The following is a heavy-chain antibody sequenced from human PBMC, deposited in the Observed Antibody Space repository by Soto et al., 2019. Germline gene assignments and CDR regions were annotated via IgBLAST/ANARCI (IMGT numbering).Heavy chain of an antibody. J-gene: IGHJ6*03. CDR3: ATRGYCSGGSCRPGVSSPTDYYYMDV. V-gene: IGHV5-51*01. CDR1: GYSFTSYW. D-gene: IGHD2-15*01. CDR2: IYPGDSDT. Sequence: PGESLKISCKGSGYSFTSYWIGWVRQMPGKGLEWMGIIYPGDSDTRYSPSFQGQVTISADKSISTAYLQWSSLKASDTAMYYCATRGYCSGGSCRPGVSSPTDYYYMDVWGKGTTVTVSS.